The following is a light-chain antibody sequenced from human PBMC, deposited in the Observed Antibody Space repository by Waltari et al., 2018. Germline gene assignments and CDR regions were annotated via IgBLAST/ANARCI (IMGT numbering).Light chain of an antibody. CDR2: AAS. CDR3: QQSYGSPPT. CDR1: QNLHTY. Sequence: DIQLTQSPSSLSASVGDRVSITCRASQNLHTYLNWYQQIPGKAPRLLISAASNLQSGVPSRFSGSGSGTDFTLTVTSLHPEDFAAYYCQQSYGSPPTFGPGTKIHIK. J-gene: IGKJ3*01. V-gene: IGKV1-39*01.